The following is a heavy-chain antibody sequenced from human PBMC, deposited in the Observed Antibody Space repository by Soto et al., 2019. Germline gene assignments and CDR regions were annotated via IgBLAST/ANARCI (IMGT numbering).Heavy chain of an antibody. V-gene: IGHV1-69*12. CDR3: ARDRGPSSGYYPYWFDP. Sequence: QVQLVQSGAEVKKPGSSVKVSCKASGGTFSSYAITWVRQAPGQGLEWMGGIIPIFGTANYAQKFQGRVTITADESTSTAYMELSSLRSEDTALYYCARDRGPSSGYYPYWFDPWGHGTLVTVSS. J-gene: IGHJ5*02. CDR2: IIPIFGTA. D-gene: IGHD3-22*01. CDR1: GGTFSSYA.